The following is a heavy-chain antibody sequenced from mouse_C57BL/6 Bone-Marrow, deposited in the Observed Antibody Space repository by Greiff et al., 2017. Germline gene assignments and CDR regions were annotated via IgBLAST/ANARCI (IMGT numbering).Heavy chain of an antibody. CDR2: LDPEDGET. CDR1: GFNIKDYY. V-gene: IGHV14-2*01. J-gene: IGHJ3*01. D-gene: IGHD2-1*01. Sequence: VQLKESGAELVKPGASVKLSCTASGFNIKDYYMHWVKQRTEQGLEWIGRLDPEDGETKYAPKFQGKATITADTSSNTAYLQLSSLTSEYTAVYYCALDLLWPGGFAYWGQGTLVTVSA. CDR3: ALDLLWPGGFAY.